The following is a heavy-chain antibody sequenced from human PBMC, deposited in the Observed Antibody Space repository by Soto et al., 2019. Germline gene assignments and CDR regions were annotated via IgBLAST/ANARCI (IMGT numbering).Heavy chain of an antibody. CDR1: GGSITSSSHF. CDR2: IYFTGNT. V-gene: IGHV4-39*01. D-gene: IGHD6-25*01. J-gene: IGHJ5*02. CDR3: AGQTFTIAAASYGRSNWFDP. Sequence: ETLSLTCSASGGSITSSSHFWGWVRQPPGKGLEWIGTIYFTGNTYYTPSLKSRLTMSIDTSKNEFSLRLNSVTAADTAVYYCAGQTFTIAAASYGRSNWFDPWGPGTLVTVS.